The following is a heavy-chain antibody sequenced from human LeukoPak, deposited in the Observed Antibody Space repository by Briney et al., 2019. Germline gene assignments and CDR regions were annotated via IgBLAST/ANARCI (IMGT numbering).Heavy chain of an antibody. Sequence: SETLSLTCAVSGYSISSVNWWGWIWQPPGKGLERIGYISYGGSTYYNPSLKSRVSMSVDTSKNQFSLNLNSMTAVDTAIYYCAIRIYGGICWGQGTLATVSS. CDR1: GYSISSVNW. CDR3: AIRIYGGIC. J-gene: IGHJ4*02. CDR2: ISYGGST. D-gene: IGHD5-12*01. V-gene: IGHV4-28*01.